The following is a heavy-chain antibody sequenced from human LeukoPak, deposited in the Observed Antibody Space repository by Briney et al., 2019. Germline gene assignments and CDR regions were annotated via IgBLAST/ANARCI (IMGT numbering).Heavy chain of an antibody. Sequence: GGSLRLSCAASGFTVTNFLMSWVRQAPGKGLEWVANIKQDGSEKNYVDSVKGRFTISRDDAKNSLYLQMNSLRDEDTAVYYCARGYYYDGRGYWGQGTLVTVSS. J-gene: IGHJ4*02. CDR2: IKQDGSEK. CDR1: GFTVTNFL. V-gene: IGHV3-7*01. D-gene: IGHD3-3*01. CDR3: ARGYYYDGRGY.